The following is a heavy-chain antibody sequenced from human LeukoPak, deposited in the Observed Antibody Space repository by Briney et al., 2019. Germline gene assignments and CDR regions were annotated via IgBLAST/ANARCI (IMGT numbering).Heavy chain of an antibody. Sequence: GGSLRLSCAASGFTFSSYTLDWVRQAPGQGLEWVSSISGSRTDIYYADSVKGRFTISRDNAKNSLYLQMNSLRAEDTAVYYCATDYGSGSPNWFDSWGQGTLVTVSS. CDR1: GFTFSSYT. J-gene: IGHJ5*01. D-gene: IGHD3-10*01. CDR2: ISGSRTDI. V-gene: IGHV3-21*01. CDR3: ATDYGSGSPNWFDS.